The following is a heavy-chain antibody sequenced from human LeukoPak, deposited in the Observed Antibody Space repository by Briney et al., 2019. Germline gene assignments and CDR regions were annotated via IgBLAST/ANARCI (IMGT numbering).Heavy chain of an antibody. D-gene: IGHD6-6*01. CDR2: INHSGST. CDR1: GGSFSGYY. CDR3: ARGRPASYYFDY. J-gene: IGHJ4*02. V-gene: IGHV4-34*01. Sequence: SETLSLTCALYGGSFSGYYWRWIRQPPGKGLEWIGEINHSGSTNYNPSLKSRVTISVDTSKNQFSLKLSSVTAADTAVYYCARGRPASYYFDYWGQGTLVTVSS.